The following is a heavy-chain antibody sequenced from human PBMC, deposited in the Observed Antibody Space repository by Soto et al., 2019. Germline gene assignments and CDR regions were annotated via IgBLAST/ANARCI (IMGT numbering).Heavy chain of an antibody. J-gene: IGHJ3*02. V-gene: IGHV4-59*08. CDR2: VHSSGTT. CDR3: ARHLMGLRSAFEI. CDR1: GGSLTDNY. Sequence: SETLSLTCTVSGGSLTDNYCSWVRQPPGKGLEWIGFVHSSGTTSYNSSLRSRVTISLDTSRHQISLKLNSVTAADTAVYYCARHLMGLRSAFEIWGQGTMVTVSS. D-gene: IGHD5-12*01.